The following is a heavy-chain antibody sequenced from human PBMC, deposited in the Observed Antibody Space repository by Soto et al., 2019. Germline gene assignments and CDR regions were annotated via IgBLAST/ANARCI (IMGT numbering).Heavy chain of an antibody. J-gene: IGHJ4*02. V-gene: IGHV5-51*01. D-gene: IGHD3-9*01. CDR1: GYSFTSYW. CDR3: ARLLAYYDILTGYYKEYYFDY. Sequence: GESLKISCKGSGYSFTSYWIGWVRQMPGKGLEWMGIIYPGDSDTRYSPSFQGQVTISADKSISTAYLQWSSLKASDTATYYCARLLAYYDILTGYYKEYYFDYWGQGTLVTV. CDR2: IYPGDSDT.